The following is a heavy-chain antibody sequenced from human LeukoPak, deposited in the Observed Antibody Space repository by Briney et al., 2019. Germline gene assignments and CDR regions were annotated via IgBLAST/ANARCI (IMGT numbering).Heavy chain of an antibody. Sequence: ASVKVSCKASGGTFSSYAISWVRQAPGQGLEWMGEIIPIFGTANYAQKFQGRVTITADESTSTAYMELSSLRSEDTAVYYCARGPYGSYCSGGSCYVYNWFDPWGQGTLVTVSS. CDR3: ARGPYGSYCSGGSCYVYNWFDP. V-gene: IGHV1-69*13. D-gene: IGHD2-15*01. CDR1: GGTFSSYA. J-gene: IGHJ5*02. CDR2: IIPIFGTA.